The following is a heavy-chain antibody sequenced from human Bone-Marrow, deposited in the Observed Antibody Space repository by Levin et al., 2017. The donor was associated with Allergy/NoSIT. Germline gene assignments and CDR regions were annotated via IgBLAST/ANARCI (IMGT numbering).Heavy chain of an antibody. CDR1: GGSVSSGSYY. CDR3: ARGWKRGVVTPSDY. V-gene: IGHV4-61*01. D-gene: IGHD4-23*01. CDR2: IYYSGST. Sequence: RPSETLSLTCTVSGGSVSSGSYYWSWIRQPPGKGLEWIGYIYYSGSTNYNPSLKSRVTISVDTSKNQFSLKLSSVTAADTAVYYCARGWKRGVVTPSDYWGQGTLVTVSS. J-gene: IGHJ4*02.